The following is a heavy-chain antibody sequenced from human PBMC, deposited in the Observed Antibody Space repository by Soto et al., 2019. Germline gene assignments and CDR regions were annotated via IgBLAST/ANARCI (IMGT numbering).Heavy chain of an antibody. V-gene: IGHV3-48*01. J-gene: IGHJ4*02. CDR2: ISPSSSTI. D-gene: IGHD5-12*01. Sequence: GGSLRLSCAASGFTFSSYSMNWVRQAPGKGLEWVSYISPSSSTIYYADSVKGRSTISRDNAKNSLYLQMNSLRAEDTAVYYCATITSSRSVFDYWGQGTLVTVSS. CDR3: ATITSSRSVFDY. CDR1: GFTFSSYS.